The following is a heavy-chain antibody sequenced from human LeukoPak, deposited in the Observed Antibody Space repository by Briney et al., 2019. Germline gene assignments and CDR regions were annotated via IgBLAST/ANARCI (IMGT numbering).Heavy chain of an antibody. CDR3: ARDPGSSWYLDY. J-gene: IGHJ4*02. V-gene: IGHV3-7*01. D-gene: IGHD6-13*01. CDR1: GFTFSSHW. CDR2: IKQDGSEK. Sequence: GGSLRLSCAASGFTFSSHWMSWVGQAPGKGLEGVANIKQDGSEKYYVDSVKGRFTISRDNAKNSLYLQMNSLRAEDTAVYYCARDPGSSWYLDYWGQGTLVTVSS.